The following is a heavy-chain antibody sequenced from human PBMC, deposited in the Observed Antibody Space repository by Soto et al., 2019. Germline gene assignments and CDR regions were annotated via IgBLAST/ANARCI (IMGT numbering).Heavy chain of an antibody. CDR1: GYTFTSYG. Sequence: ASVKVSCEASGYTFTSYGISWVRQAPGQRLEWMGWISADNGNTKYSQKLQGRVTITRDTSASTAYMELSSLRSEDTAVYYCARDRAGFLEWLLHFDYWGQGTLVTVSS. D-gene: IGHD3-3*01. J-gene: IGHJ4*02. CDR3: ARDRAGFLEWLLHFDY. V-gene: IGHV1-18*01. CDR2: ISADNGNT.